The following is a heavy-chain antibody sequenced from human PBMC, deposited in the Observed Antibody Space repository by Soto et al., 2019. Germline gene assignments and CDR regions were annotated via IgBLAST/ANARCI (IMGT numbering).Heavy chain of an antibody. CDR3: ARDYGPPAFGELFAHHAFDI. V-gene: IGHV1-18*01. J-gene: IGHJ3*02. Sequence: QVQLVQSGAEVKKPGASVKVSCKASGYTFTSYGISWVRQAPGQGLEWMGWISAYNGNTNYAQKLQGRVTMTTDTSTSTAYMELRSLRSDDTAVYYCARDYGPPAFGELFAHHAFDIWGQGTMVTVSS. CDR2: ISAYNGNT. D-gene: IGHD3-10*01. CDR1: GYTFTSYG.